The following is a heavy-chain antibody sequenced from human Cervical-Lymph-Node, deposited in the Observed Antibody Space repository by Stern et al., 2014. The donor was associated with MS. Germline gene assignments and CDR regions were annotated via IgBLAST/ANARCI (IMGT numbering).Heavy chain of an antibody. CDR2: SSWNSDSI. CDR3: TRGPLDTGMGYYYYGMDV. J-gene: IGHJ6*02. V-gene: IGHV3-9*01. D-gene: IGHD5-18*01. Sequence: EVQLVESGGGLVQPGWSLRLSCVASGFTFDNYDMHWVRQAPGKGLEWVSGSSWNSDSIAYADSVKGLFPIPRDNAKNSLYLQMNSLRPEDTALYYCTRGPLDTGMGYYYYGMDVWGQGTTVVVSS. CDR1: GFTFDNYD.